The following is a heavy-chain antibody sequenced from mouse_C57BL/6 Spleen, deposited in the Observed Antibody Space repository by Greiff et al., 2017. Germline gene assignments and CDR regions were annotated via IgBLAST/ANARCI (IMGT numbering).Heavy chain of an antibody. CDR3: ARGDGFGY. CDR1: GYTFTSCW. CDR2: IDPSDSYT. D-gene: IGHD3-3*01. J-gene: IGHJ2*01. V-gene: IGHV1-59*01. Sequence: QVQLQQPGAELVRPGTSVKLSCKASGYTFTSCWMHWVKQRPGQGLEWIGVIDPSDSYTNYNQKFKGKATLTVDTSSSTAYMQLSSLTSEDSAVYYCARGDGFGYWGQGTTLTVSS.